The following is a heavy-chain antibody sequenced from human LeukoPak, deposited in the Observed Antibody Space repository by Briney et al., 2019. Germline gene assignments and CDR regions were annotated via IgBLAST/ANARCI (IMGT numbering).Heavy chain of an antibody. CDR3: VTGVPWD. D-gene: IGHD1-26*01. Sequence: ASVKVSCKASGNTFTTYDFNWVRQAPGQGFEWMGWMNPKTGRTGSAQKFRGRFTMTRNISISTAYLEVTNLRFEDTALYYCVTGVPWDWGQGSLIIVSS. CDR1: GNTFTTYD. J-gene: IGHJ4*02. V-gene: IGHV1-8*01. CDR2: MNPKTGRT.